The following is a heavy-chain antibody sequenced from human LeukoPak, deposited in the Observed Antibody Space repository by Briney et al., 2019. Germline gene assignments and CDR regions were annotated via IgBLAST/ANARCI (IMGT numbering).Heavy chain of an antibody. CDR3: ARDKIAARFFDY. D-gene: IGHD6-6*01. Sequence: GGSLRLSCAASGFTFSDYYMSWIRQAAGKGLEWVSYISSSGNTIYYADSVKGRFTISRDNAKNSLYLQMNSLRAEDTAVYYCARDKIAARFFDYWGQGTLVTVSS. CDR2: ISSSGNTI. CDR1: GFTFSDYY. J-gene: IGHJ4*02. V-gene: IGHV3-11*01.